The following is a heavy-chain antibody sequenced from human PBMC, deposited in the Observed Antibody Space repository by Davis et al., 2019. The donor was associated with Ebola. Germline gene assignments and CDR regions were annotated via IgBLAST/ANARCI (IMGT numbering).Heavy chain of an antibody. J-gene: IGHJ4*02. CDR3: ARLSGMENGFDY. CDR1: GGSISRSVNS. CDR2: IFYSGNT. D-gene: IGHD1-1*01. Sequence: MPSETLFLTCTVSGGSISRSVNSWGWIRQPQGKGLEWIGSIFYSGNTYCNPSLKSRVTISVDTSKNKFSLKLSSVTAADTGVYYCARLSGMENGFDYWGQGTLVTVSS. V-gene: IGHV4-39*01.